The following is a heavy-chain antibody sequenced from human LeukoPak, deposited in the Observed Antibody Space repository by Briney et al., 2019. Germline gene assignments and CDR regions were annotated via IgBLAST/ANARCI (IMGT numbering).Heavy chain of an antibody. D-gene: IGHD3-22*01. CDR2: MKPNNGNT. Sequence: ASVKVSCKASGYTVTSYDINWVRQATGQGLEWKEWMKPNNGNTAYAQKFKGRVTSTRNTSRSTAYMELSGRNSDNTAVNYCAREDYYDSGSNDYWGQGALVTVSS. CDR1: GYTVTSYD. CDR3: AREDYYDSGSNDY. J-gene: IGHJ4*02. V-gene: IGHV1-8*03.